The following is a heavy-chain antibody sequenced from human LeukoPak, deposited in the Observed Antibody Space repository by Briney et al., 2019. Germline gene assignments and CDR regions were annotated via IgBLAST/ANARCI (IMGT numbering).Heavy chain of an antibody. CDR1: GYAFTNYD. V-gene: IGHV1-8*03. CDR2: MNPNSGNT. CDR3: ARGRATVTTHWFDP. J-gene: IGHJ5*02. Sequence: GASVKVSCKTSGYAFTNYDINWVRQAPGQGLEWMGWMNPNSGNTGYAQKFQGRVTVTRNTSISTAYMELSSLRSEDTALYYCARGRATVTTHWFDPWGQGTLVTVSS. D-gene: IGHD4-11*01.